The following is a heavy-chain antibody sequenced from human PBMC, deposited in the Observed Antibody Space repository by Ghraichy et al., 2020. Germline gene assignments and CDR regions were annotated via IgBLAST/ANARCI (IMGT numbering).Heavy chain of an antibody. CDR1: GFTFSSYA. D-gene: IGHD6-6*01. CDR3: AKAPISSIAAR. CDR2: ISGSGGST. V-gene: IGHV3-23*01. J-gene: IGHJ4*02. Sequence: GGSLRLSCAASGFTFSSYAMSWVRQAPGKRLEWVSAISGSGGSTYYADSVKGRFTISRDNSKNTLYLQMNSLRAEDTAVYYCAKAPISSIAARWGQGTLVTVSS.